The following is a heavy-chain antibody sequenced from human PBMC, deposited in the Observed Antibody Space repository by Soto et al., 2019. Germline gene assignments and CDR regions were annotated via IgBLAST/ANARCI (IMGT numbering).Heavy chain of an antibody. D-gene: IGHD2-2*01. J-gene: IGHJ6*03. CDR2: IYPGDSDT. V-gene: IGHV5-51*01. Sequence: GESLRISCRGSGYSFTSYWVGLVRTMPGKGLEWMGIIYPGDSDTRYSPSFQGQVTISADKSISTAYLQWSSLKASDTAMYYCARLTYEDIVVVPAAIPYYYMDVWGKGTTVTVSS. CDR3: ARLTYEDIVVVPAAIPYYYMDV. CDR1: GYSFTSYW.